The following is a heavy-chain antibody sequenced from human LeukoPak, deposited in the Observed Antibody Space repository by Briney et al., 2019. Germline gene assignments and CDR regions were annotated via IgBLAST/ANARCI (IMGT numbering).Heavy chain of an antibody. CDR2: IIPIFGTA. J-gene: IGHJ4*02. V-gene: IGHV1-69*13. CDR3: ARDVGGDFWGGFHYFDY. D-gene: IGHD3-3*01. CDR1: GGTFSSYA. Sequence: ASVKVSCKASGGTFSSYAISWVRQAPGQGLEWMGGIIPIFGTANYAQKFQGRVTITADESTSTAYMELSSLRSEDTAVYYCARDVGGDFWGGFHYFDYWGQGTLVTVSS.